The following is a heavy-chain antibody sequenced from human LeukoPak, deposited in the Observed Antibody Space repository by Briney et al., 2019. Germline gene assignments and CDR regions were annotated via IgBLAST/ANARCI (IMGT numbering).Heavy chain of an antibody. CDR3: ARAPPRGNSPYNY. J-gene: IGHJ4*02. V-gene: IGHV3-66*01. Sequence: PGGSLRLSCTASGFTFTNYEVNWVRQAPGKGLEWVSVIYSGDSTYYADSVKGRFTISTDNSKNTVYLQMNSLRADDTAVYYCARAPPRGNSPYNYWGQGTLVTVSS. CDR1: GFTFTNYE. D-gene: IGHD4-23*01. CDR2: IYSGDST.